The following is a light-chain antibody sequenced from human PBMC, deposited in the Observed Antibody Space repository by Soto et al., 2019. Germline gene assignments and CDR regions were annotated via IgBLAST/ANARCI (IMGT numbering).Light chain of an antibody. J-gene: IGKJ4*01. CDR2: GAS. CDR1: QRVSSNY. CDR3: QQYGGSPRVT. V-gene: IGKV3-20*01. Sequence: EIVLTQSPGTLSLSPGERATLSCRASQRVSSNYSAWYQQTPGQAPRLLIYGASSRANGIPDRFSGSGSGTDFTLTISRLEPEDFAVYYCQQYGGSPRVTFGGGTKVDI.